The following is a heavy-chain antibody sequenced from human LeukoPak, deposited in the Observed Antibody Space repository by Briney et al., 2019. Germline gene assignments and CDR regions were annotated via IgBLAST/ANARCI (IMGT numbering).Heavy chain of an antibody. Sequence: PSETLSLTCAVYSGSFSGSYWSWIRQPPGKGLEWIGEINHSGSTNYNPSLKSRVTISVDTSKNQFSLKLSSVTAADTAVYYCARDPNPIVVGRGRYGMDVWGQGTTVTVSS. J-gene: IGHJ6*02. V-gene: IGHV4-34*01. CDR3: ARDPNPIVVGRGRYGMDV. CDR2: INHSGST. CDR1: SGSFSGSY. D-gene: IGHD2-2*01.